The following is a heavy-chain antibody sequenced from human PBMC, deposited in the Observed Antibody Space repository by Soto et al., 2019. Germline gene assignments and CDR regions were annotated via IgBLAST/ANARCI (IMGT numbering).Heavy chain of an antibody. CDR3: ASRYCSSTACYGYLEY. CDR1: GGSISNYY. D-gene: IGHD2-2*01. CDR2: IYTSGST. V-gene: IGHV4-4*07. J-gene: IGHJ4*02. Sequence: PSETLSLTCTVSGGSISNYYWAWIRQPAGKGLEWIGRIYTSGSTNYNPSLKSRVSMSVDTSKRQFSLKLSSVTAADTAMYYCASRYCSSTACYGYLEYWGQGTLVTVYS.